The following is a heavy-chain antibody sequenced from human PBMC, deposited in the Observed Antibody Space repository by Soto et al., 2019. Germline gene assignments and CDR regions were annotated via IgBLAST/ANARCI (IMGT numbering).Heavy chain of an antibody. CDR3: ARGDGNSDY. CDR2: IYYSGST. V-gene: IGHV4-30-4*01. J-gene: IGHJ4*02. Sequence: SETLSLTCTVSGGSISPYYWSWIRQPPGKGLEWIGYIYYSGSTYYNPSLKSRVTISVDTSKNQFSLKLSSVTAADTAVYYCARGDGNSDYWDQGTLVTVSS. CDR1: GGSISPYY. D-gene: IGHD4-4*01.